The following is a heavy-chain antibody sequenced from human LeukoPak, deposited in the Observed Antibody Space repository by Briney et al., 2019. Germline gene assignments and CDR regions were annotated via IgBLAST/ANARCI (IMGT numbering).Heavy chain of an antibody. CDR1: GFTFSSYS. CDR3: ARDMRGSYYRS. J-gene: IGHJ4*02. Sequence: GGSLRLSCAASGFTFSSYSMNWVGQAPGKGLEWVSSISSSSSYIYYADSVKGRFTISRDNAKNSLYLQMNSLRAEDTAVYYCARDMRGSYYRSWGQGTLVTVSS. V-gene: IGHV3-21*01. D-gene: IGHD1-26*01. CDR2: ISSSSSYI.